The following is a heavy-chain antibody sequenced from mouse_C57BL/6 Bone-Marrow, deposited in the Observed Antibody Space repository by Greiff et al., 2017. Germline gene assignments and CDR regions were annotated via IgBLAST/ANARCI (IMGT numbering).Heavy chain of an antibody. CDR2: ISYDGSN. J-gene: IGHJ4*01. CDR1: GYSITSGYY. CDR3: AFIYYDYYYYAMDY. Sequence: EVQLQQSGPGLVKPSQSLSLTCSVTGYSITSGYYWNWIRQFPGNKLEWMGYISYDGSNNYNPSLKNRISITRDTSKNQFFLKLNSVTTEDTATYYCAFIYYDYYYYAMDYWGQGTSVTVSS. D-gene: IGHD2-4*01. V-gene: IGHV3-6*01.